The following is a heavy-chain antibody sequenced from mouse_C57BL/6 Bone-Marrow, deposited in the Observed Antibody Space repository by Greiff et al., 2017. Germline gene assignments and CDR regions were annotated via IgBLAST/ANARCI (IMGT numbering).Heavy chain of an antibody. Sequence: QVQLQQPGAELVKPGASVKLSCKASGYTFTSYWMHWVKQRPGQGLEWIGMIRPNSGSTNYNEKFKSKATLTVDKSSSTAYMQLSSLTSEDSAVYYCARGQTAQAPHYWGQGTTLTVSS. V-gene: IGHV1-64*01. J-gene: IGHJ2*01. CDR1: GYTFTSYW. D-gene: IGHD3-2*02. CDR2: IRPNSGST. CDR3: ARGQTAQAPHY.